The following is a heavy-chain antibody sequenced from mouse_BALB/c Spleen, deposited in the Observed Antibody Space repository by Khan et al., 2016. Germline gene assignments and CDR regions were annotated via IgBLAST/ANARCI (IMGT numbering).Heavy chain of an antibody. CDR1: GFTFSNYW. V-gene: IGHV6-6*02. Sequence: EVTLEASGGGLVQPGGSMKLSCVASGFTFSNYWMNWVRQSPEKGLEWVAEISLTSDDYVTHYAESVKGRFTMSRDDSKSSVYRQMNNLIAEATGIYYCWILLWGQGTTLTVSS. CDR3: WILL. J-gene: IGHJ2*01. CDR2: ISLTSDDYVT.